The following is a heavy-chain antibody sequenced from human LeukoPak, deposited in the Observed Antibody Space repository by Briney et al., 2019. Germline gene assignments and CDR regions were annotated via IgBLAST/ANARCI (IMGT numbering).Heavy chain of an antibody. V-gene: IGHV1-18*01. CDR2: ISAYNGNT. J-gene: IGHJ5*02. CDR3: ARAHYGDYQEGSLFDP. CDR1: GYTFTSYG. D-gene: IGHD4-17*01. Sequence: ASVKVSCKASGYTFTSYGISWVRQAPGQGLEWMGWISAYNGNTNYAQKLQGRVTMTTDTSTSTAYMELRSLRSDDTAVYYCARAHYGDYQEGSLFDPWGQGTLVTVSS.